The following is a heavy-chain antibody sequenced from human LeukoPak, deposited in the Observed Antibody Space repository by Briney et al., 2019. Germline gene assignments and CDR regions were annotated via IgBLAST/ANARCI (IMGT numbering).Heavy chain of an antibody. CDR3: AKDRGGITMVRGVIDWFDP. Sequence: GGSLRLSCAASGFTFSSYAMSWVRQAPGKGLEWVSAISGSGGSTYYADSVKGRFTISRDNSKNTLCLQMNSLRAEDTAVYYCAKDRGGITMVRGVIDWFDPWGQGTLVTVSS. J-gene: IGHJ5*02. D-gene: IGHD3-10*01. V-gene: IGHV3-23*01. CDR1: GFTFSSYA. CDR2: ISGSGGST.